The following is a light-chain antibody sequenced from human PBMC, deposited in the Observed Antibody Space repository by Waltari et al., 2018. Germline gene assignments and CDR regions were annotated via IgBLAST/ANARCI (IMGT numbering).Light chain of an antibody. CDR2: DVD. Sequence: QSALTQPRSVSGSPGQSVTMSCIGARDDVGAYKYVSWYQQHPGRAPKLIIFDVDKRPSGVPDRFSGSKSGNTASLTVSALQVEDEADYYCGSYAGSYGYVFGSGTKVSVL. J-gene: IGLJ1*01. CDR3: GSYAGSYGYV. V-gene: IGLV2-11*01. CDR1: RDDVGAYKY.